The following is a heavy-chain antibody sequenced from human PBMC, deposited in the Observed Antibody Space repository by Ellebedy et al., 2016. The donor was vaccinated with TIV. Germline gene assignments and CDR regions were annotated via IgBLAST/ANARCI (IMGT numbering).Heavy chain of an antibody. V-gene: IGHV3-23*01. Sequence: GESLKISCAASGFTFSSYAMSWVRQAPGKGLEWVSTISHTGSRTYYADSVEVRFTISRDNSKKTLYLQMNSLRAEDTAIYYFAKGRGGGSDSSAPRYYFDYWGLGTLVTVSS. J-gene: IGHJ4*02. D-gene: IGHD3-22*01. CDR1: GFTFSSYA. CDR2: ISHTGSRT. CDR3: AKGRGGGSDSSAPRYYFDY.